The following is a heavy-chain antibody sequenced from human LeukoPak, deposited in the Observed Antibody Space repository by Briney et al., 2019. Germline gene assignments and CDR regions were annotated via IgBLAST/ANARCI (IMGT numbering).Heavy chain of an antibody. CDR1: GGSISSYY. CDR3: ARSYGYYYYYMDV. J-gene: IGHJ6*03. CDR2: IYSSGST. Sequence: PSETLSLTCTVSGGSISSYYWSWIRQPAGKGLEWIGRIYSSGSTNYNPSLKSRVTMSLDTSKNQFSLQLRSMTAADTAVYYCARSYGYYYYYMDVWGKGTTVTISS. D-gene: IGHD4-17*01. V-gene: IGHV4-4*07.